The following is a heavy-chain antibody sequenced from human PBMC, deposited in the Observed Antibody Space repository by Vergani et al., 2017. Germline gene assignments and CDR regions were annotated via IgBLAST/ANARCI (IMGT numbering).Heavy chain of an antibody. D-gene: IGHD6-19*01. CDR1: GGSISPYY. J-gene: IGHJ5*02. V-gene: IGHV4-4*07. CDR3: ASDTHSGQRADR. Sequence: QVQLQESGPGLVKPSETLSLTCIVSGGSISPYYWSWIRQPAGKGLEWIGRIYTSESTNYNPSLETRVTISVDTSKNQFSLTLTSVTAADTAVYYCASDTHSGQRADRWGQGILVTVTS. CDR2: IYTSEST.